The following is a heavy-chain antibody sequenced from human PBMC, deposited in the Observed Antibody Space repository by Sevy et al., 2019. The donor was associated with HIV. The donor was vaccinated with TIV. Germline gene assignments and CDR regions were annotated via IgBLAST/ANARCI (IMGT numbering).Heavy chain of an antibody. CDR2: MNPNSGNT. Sequence: ASVKVSCKASGYTFTSYDINCVRQATGQGLEWMGWMNPNSGNTGYAQKFQGRVTMTRNTSISTAYMELSSLRSEDTAVYYCARSGATGHYYGMDVWGQGTTVTVSS. CDR1: GYTFTSYD. V-gene: IGHV1-8*01. CDR3: ARSGATGHYYGMDV. J-gene: IGHJ6*02. D-gene: IGHD1-26*01.